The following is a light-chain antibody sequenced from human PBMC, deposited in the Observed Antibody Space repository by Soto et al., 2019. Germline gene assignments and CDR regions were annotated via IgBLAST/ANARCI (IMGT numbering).Light chain of an antibody. Sequence: QSAPTQPPSASGSPGQSATISCTGTSSDVGGYNYVSWYQQYPGKAPKLMIYEVSKRPSGVPDRFSGSKSGNTASLTVSGLQAEDEADYYCSSYAGSSTWVFGGGTKLTV. J-gene: IGLJ2*01. CDR3: SSYAGSSTWV. CDR2: EVS. V-gene: IGLV2-8*01. CDR1: SSDVGGYNY.